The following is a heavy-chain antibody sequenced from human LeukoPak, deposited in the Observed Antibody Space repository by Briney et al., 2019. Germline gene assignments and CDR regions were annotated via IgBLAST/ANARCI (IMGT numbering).Heavy chain of an antibody. Sequence: GGSLRLSCAASGFTFSNHAIHCVCQAPGEGLEWVSVISYDRSNEYYADSVRGRFTISRDNSKNTLYLQMNSLRAEDTAVYYCARAGAFYYYYMDVWGKGTTVTVSS. D-gene: IGHD1-1*01. CDR1: GFTFSNHA. J-gene: IGHJ6*03. CDR2: ISYDRSNE. V-gene: IGHV3-30*01. CDR3: ARAGAFYYYYMDV.